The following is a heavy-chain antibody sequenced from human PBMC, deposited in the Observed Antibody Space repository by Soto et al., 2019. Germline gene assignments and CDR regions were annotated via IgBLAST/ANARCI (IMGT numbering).Heavy chain of an antibody. J-gene: IGHJ4*02. V-gene: IGHV3-30*18. D-gene: IGHD2-2*01. CDR2: ISNDGSNK. Sequence: GGSLRLSCAASGLTFSSYGMHWVRQAPGKGLEWVAVISNDGSNKYYAESVKGRFTISRDNSKNTLYLQMNSLRAEDTAVYYCAKDNWGYYCSITSCYYFDFWGQGTLVTVSS. CDR3: AKDNWGYYCSITSCYYFDF. CDR1: GLTFSSYG.